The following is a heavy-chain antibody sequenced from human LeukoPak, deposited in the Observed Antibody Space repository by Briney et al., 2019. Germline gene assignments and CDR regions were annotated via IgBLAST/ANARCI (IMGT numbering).Heavy chain of an antibody. CDR2: IHYSGAT. J-gene: IGHJ4*02. Sequence: SETLSLTCTVSGGSISYDYWSWIRQSPGKRLEWIGYIHYSGATNYSPSLKSRVTISVDTSKNQFSLKLSSVTAADTALYYCATLRGASTAVFDSWGQGALVAVSS. D-gene: IGHD2-21*02. CDR1: GGSISYDY. CDR3: ATLRGASTAVFDS. V-gene: IGHV4-59*08.